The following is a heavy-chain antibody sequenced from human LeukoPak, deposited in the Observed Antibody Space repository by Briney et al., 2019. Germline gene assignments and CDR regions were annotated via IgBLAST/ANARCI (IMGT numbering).Heavy chain of an antibody. CDR2: IKQDGSEK. CDR1: GFTFSSYW. J-gene: IGHJ4*02. Sequence: QPGGSLRLSCAASGFTFSSYWMSWVRQAPGKGLEWVANIKQDGSEKYYVDSVKGRFTISRDNAKNSLYLQMNSLRAEDTAVYYCARGLDLLLWFGELVDYWGQGTLVTVSS. CDR3: ARGLDLLLWFGELVDY. V-gene: IGHV3-7*01. D-gene: IGHD3-10*01.